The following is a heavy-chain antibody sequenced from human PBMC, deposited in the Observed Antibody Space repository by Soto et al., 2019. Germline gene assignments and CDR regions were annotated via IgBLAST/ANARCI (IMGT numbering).Heavy chain of an antibody. Sequence: QVQLVEAGGGVVQPGRSLRLSCAASGFTFSSYGMHWVRQAPSKGLEWVALISSDGSNKYYAESVKGRFTISRYNSKNTLYLQMNTLRAEDTSVYYCAKVRADYYYGSGRFDSWGQGTLVIVSS. D-gene: IGHD3-10*01. V-gene: IGHV3-30*18. J-gene: IGHJ4*02. CDR2: ISSDGSNK. CDR1: GFTFSSYG. CDR3: AKVRADYYYGSGRFDS.